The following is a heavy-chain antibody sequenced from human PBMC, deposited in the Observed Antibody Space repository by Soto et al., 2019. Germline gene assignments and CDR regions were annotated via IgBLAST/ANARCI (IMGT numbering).Heavy chain of an antibody. CDR1: GGSFSGYY. V-gene: IGHV4-34*01. CDR2: INHSGST. D-gene: IGHD6-19*01. CDR3: ATKQWLENNWFDP. J-gene: IGHJ5*02. Sequence: SETLSLTCAVYGGSFSGYYWSWIRQPPGKGLEWIGEINHSGSTNYNPSLKSRVTISVDTSKNQFSLKLNSVTAADTAVYYCATKQWLENNWFDPWGQGTLVTVS.